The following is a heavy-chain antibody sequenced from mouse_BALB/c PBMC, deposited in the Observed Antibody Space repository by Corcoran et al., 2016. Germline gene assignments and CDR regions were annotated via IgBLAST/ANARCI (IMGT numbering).Heavy chain of an antibody. Sequence: EVQLQQSGAELVKPGASVKLSCTASGFNLKDTYMHWVKQRPEQGLEWIGRIEPANGNTKYDPKFQGKATITADTSYNTAYLQLSSLTSEDTAVYYCANWDWYFDVWGAGTTVTVSS. V-gene: IGHV14-3*02. D-gene: IGHD4-1*01. CDR3: ANWDWYFDV. CDR1: GFNLKDTY. J-gene: IGHJ1*01. CDR2: IEPANGNT.